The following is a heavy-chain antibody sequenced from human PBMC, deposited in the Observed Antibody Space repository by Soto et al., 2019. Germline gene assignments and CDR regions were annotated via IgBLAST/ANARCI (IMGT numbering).Heavy chain of an antibody. V-gene: IGHV3-23*01. D-gene: IGHD2-21*01. Sequence: VGSLRLSCAASGFTISTYAMTWVRQALGKGLECVSGVTGSGGQIHYADSVKGRFTISKDNSKNTLYLQMSSLRDEDTALYYCAKDAVYNDGLWLMDSWGQGTLVTVSS. J-gene: IGHJ5*02. CDR1: GFTISTYA. CDR2: VTGSGGQI. CDR3: AKDAVYNDGLWLMDS.